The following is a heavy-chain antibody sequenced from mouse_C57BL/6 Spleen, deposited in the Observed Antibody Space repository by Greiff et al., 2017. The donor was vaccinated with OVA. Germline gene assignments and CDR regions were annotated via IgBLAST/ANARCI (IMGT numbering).Heavy chain of an antibody. CDR3: ARSEATRAMGY. CDR1: GYTFTSYW. D-gene: IGHD6-1*01. CDR2: IYPSDSET. V-gene: IGHV1-61*01. J-gene: IGHJ4*01. Sequence: QVQLQQPGAELVRPGSSVKLSCKASGYTFTSYWMDWVKQRPGQGLEWIGNIYPSDSETHYNPKFKDKATLTVDKSSSTAYMQLSSLKSEDTAVDYGARSEATRAMGYWGQGTSVTVSA.